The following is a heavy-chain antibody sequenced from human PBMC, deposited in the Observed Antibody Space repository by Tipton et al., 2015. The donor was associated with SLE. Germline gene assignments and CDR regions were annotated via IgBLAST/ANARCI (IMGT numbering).Heavy chain of an antibody. J-gene: IGHJ2*01. CDR1: GFTFSSYW. V-gene: IGHV3-74*01. D-gene: IGHD3-3*01. Sequence: SLRLSCVASGFTFSSYWMHWVRQAPGKGLVWVSRINSDGSSTDYADSVKGRFTISRDNAKNTLYLQMNSLRAEDTAVYYCARDKAPYYEFWSDYHTYFDLWGRGTLVTVSS. CDR2: INSDGSST. CDR3: ARDKAPYYEFWSDYHTYFDL.